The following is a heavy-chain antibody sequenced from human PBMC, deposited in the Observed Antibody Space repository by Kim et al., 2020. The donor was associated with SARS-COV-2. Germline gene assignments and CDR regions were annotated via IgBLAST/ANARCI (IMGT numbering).Heavy chain of an antibody. CDR3: AKDPAPHYYDSSGYYYIEGY. D-gene: IGHD3-22*01. Sequence: GGSLRLSCAASGFTFSSYAMSWVRQAPGKGLEWVSAISGSGGSTYYADSVKGRFTISRDNSKNTLYLQMNSLRAEDTAVYYCAKDPAPHYYDSSGYYYIEGYWGQGTLVTVSS. CDR2: ISGSGGST. CDR1: GFTFSSYA. V-gene: IGHV3-23*01. J-gene: IGHJ4*02.